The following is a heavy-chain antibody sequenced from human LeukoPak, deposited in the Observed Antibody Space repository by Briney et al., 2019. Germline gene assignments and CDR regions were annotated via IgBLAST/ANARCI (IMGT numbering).Heavy chain of an antibody. CDR1: GGSFIPYY. D-gene: IGHD2-21*02. CDR2: INHSGST. V-gene: IGHV4-34*01. Sequence: SETLSLTCAVYGGSFIPYYWSWIRQPPGKGLEWIGEINHSGSTNYNPSLKSRVTISVDTSTNQFSLKLSSVTAADTAVYYCARGGFYCGGDCYVDYWGQGTLVTVSS. CDR3: ARGGFYCGGDCYVDY. J-gene: IGHJ4*02.